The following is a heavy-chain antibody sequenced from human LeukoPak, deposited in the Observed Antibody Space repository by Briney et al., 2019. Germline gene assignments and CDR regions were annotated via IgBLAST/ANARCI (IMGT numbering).Heavy chain of an antibody. D-gene: IGHD3-22*01. CDR1: GFTFSSSP. J-gene: IGHJ4*02. CDR3: ARRGFSDSRGYYPDFDY. CDR2: ARNKANSHTT. V-gene: IGHV3-72*01. Sequence: GGSLRLSCAASGFTFSSSPIHRVRQAPGKGLEWVGRARNKANSHTTEYAASVKGRFIISRDDSKSSLYLQMNSLKTEDTAVYFCARRGFSDSRGYYPDFDYWGRGTLDTVSS.